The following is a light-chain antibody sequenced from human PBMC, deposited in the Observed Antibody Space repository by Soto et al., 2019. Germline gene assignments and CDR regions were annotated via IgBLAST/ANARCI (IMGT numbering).Light chain of an antibody. Sequence: EIVMTQSPATLSVSPGERATLSCRASQSVNSNLAWYQQKPGQAPRLLIYGASTRATGIPARFSGSESGTEFTLTISSLQSEDFAVYYCQQRYRWPPITFGQGTRLEIK. J-gene: IGKJ5*01. CDR1: QSVNSN. V-gene: IGKV3-15*01. CDR2: GAS. CDR3: QQRYRWPPIT.